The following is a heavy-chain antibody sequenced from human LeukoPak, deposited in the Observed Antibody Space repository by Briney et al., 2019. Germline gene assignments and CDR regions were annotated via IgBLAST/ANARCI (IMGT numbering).Heavy chain of an antibody. CDR1: GYTLTELS. D-gene: IGHD6-19*01. CDR2: FYHEDGAT. V-gene: IGHV1-24*01. Sequence: ASVKVSCMVSGYTLTELSMHGVRPPAGKGLDGMGCFYHEDGATIYAKKFQGRVTMTEDTSTDTAYMELSSLRSEATAVYYCAPAVRAVADDYNWFDPWGQGTLVTVSS. J-gene: IGHJ5*02. CDR3: APAVRAVADDYNWFDP.